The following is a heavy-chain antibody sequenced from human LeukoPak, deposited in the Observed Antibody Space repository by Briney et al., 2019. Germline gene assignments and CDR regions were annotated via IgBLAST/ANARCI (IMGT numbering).Heavy chain of an antibody. CDR1: GYTFTNYG. V-gene: IGHV1-18*01. J-gene: IGHJ4*02. D-gene: IGHD3-22*01. CDR2: ISANNGNT. Sequence: GASVKVSCKASGYTFTNYGISWVRQAPGQGLEWMGWISANNGNTYYAQKLQGRVTMTTDTPTSTAYMELRSLRSDDTAVYYCARDDHYDSSAYWGQGTLVTVSS. CDR3: ARDDHYDSSAY.